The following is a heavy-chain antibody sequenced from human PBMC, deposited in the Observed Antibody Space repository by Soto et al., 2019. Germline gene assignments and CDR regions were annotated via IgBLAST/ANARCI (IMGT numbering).Heavy chain of an antibody. V-gene: IGHV1-46*01. J-gene: IGHJ4*02. CDR2: INPSGGST. Sequence: ASVKVSCKASGYTFTSYYMHWVRQAPGQGLEWMGIINPSGGSTSYAQKFQGRVTMTRDTSTSTVYMELSSLRSEDTAVYYCAREPNYYDSSGYRAENYFDYWGQGTLVTVSS. D-gene: IGHD3-22*01. CDR1: GYTFTSYY. CDR3: AREPNYYDSSGYRAENYFDY.